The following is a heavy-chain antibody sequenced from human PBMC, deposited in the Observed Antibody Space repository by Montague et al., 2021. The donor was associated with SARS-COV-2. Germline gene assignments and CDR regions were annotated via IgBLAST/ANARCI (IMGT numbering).Heavy chain of an antibody. V-gene: IGHV4-39*01. Sequence: SETLSLTCTVSGGSFRSSNDCWGWIRQPPGKGLEWIANFYYSGNTYYNPSLKSRVTISVDTSNNQFSLKLSSVTAADTAVYYCARGPKMYGELADYWGQGTLVTVSS. CDR3: ARGPKMYGELADY. D-gene: IGHD4-17*01. CDR1: GGSFRSSNDC. J-gene: IGHJ4*02. CDR2: FYYSGNT.